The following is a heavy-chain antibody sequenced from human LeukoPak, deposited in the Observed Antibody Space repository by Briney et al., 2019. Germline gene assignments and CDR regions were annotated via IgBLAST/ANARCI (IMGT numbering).Heavy chain of an antibody. D-gene: IGHD3-22*01. J-gene: IGHJ4*02. Sequence: GASVKVSCKASGGTFSSYTISWVRQAPGQGLEWMGRIIPILGIANYAQKFQGRVTITADKSKSKAYMEMSSLRSEDTAVYYCAREVRYYYDSSGYRGVYWGQGTLVTVSS. CDR1: GGTFSSYT. V-gene: IGHV1-69*04. CDR2: IIPILGIA. CDR3: AREVRYYYDSSGYRGVY.